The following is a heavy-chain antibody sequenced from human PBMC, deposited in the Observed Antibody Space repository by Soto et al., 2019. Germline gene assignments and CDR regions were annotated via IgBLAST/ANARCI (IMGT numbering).Heavy chain of an antibody. CDR3: AILRVAAAANLKNYYFDY. CDR1: GFTFSSHA. V-gene: IGHV3-23*01. J-gene: IGHJ4*02. D-gene: IGHD6-13*01. Sequence: PGGSLRLSCAAAGFTFSSHAMSWVRQAPGKGLEWVSAISGSGGSTYYADSVKGRFTISRDNSKNTLYLQMNSLRAEDTAVYYCAILRVAAAANLKNYYFDYWGQGTLVTVSS. CDR2: ISGSGGST.